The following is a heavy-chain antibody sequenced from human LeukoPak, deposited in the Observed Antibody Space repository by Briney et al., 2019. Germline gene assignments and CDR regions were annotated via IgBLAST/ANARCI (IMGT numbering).Heavy chain of an antibody. J-gene: IGHJ4*02. V-gene: IGHV3-74*01. CDR2: IDSDGSIT. CDR1: GFTFSTFW. D-gene: IGHD6-19*01. CDR3: ARYPSAVAGNFDY. Sequence: PGGSLRLSCAASGFTFSTFWMHWVRQAPGKGLVWVSRIDSDGSITDYADSVKGRFTISRDNAKNTLYLQMNDMRAEDTAVYYCARYPSAVAGNFDYWGQGTLVTVSS.